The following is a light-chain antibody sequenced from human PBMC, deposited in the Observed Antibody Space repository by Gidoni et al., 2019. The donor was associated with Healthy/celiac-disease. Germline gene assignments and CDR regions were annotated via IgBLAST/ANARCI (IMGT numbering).Light chain of an antibody. V-gene: IGLV2-14*01. Sequence: QSALTQPASVSGSPGQSITISCTGTTSDVGGYNYVSLYQQHPGKAPKLMIYDVSNRPSGGSNRFSGSQSGNTASLTISGLQAEDEADYYCSSNTSSSTLVFGGGTKLTVL. J-gene: IGLJ2*01. CDR2: DVS. CDR3: SSNTSSSTLV. CDR1: TSDVGGYNY.